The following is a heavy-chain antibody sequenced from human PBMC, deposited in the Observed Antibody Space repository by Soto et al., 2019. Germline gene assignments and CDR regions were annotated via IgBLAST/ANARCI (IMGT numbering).Heavy chain of an antibody. J-gene: IGHJ3*02. CDR3: ARIQIVATIGQAFDI. CDR2: ISWNSGSI. CDR1: GFTFDDYA. Sequence: EVQLVESGGGLVQPGRSLRLSCAASGFTFDDYAMHWVRQAPGKGLEWVSGISWNSGSIGYADSVKGRFTISRDNAQKCLYLQLYSLRAEDTAFYYCARIQIVATIGQAFDIWGQGNIVTFAA. D-gene: IGHD5-12*01. V-gene: IGHV3-9*01.